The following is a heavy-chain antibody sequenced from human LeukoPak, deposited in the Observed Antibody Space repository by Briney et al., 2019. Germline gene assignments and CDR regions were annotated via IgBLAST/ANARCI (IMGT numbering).Heavy chain of an antibody. J-gene: IGHJ5*02. V-gene: IGHV4-31*03. CDR1: GGSISSGGYH. CDR3: ARDHCSSTSCYVGTSWFDP. Sequence: SETLSLTCTVSGGSISSGGYHWSWIRQHPGKGLEWIGYIYYSGSTYYNPSLKSRVTISVDTSKNQFSLKLSSVTAADTAVYYCARDHCSSTSCYVGTSWFDPWGQGTLVTVSS. D-gene: IGHD2-2*01. CDR2: IYYSGST.